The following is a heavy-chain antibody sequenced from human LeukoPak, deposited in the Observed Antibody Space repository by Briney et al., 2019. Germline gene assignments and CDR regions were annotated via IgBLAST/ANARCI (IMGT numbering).Heavy chain of an antibody. D-gene: IGHD1-26*01. Sequence: PGGSLRLSCAASGFTFSDSSVHWVRQASGKGLEWIGLMEKELNGYATAYAASVRGRLTISRDDSQNTAYLQMGSLKTEDTALYYCTRDSGTYNWLDPWGQGTLVTVSS. CDR1: GFTFSDSS. CDR3: TRDSGTYNWLDP. J-gene: IGHJ5*02. CDR2: MEKELNGYAT. V-gene: IGHV3-73*01.